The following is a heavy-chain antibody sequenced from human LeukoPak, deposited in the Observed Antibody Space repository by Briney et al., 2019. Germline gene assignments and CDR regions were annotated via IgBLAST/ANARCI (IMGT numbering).Heavy chain of an antibody. CDR3: ARDEGNTGWYTFDY. D-gene: IGHD6-19*01. Sequence: SQTLSLTCDISGDSVSSNNGAWNWIRQSPSRGLEWLGRTYYRSKWYNDYAVSMKGRLTINPDTSKNQFSLQPNSVTPEDTAVYYRARDEGNTGWYTFDYWGQGTLVTVSS. CDR2: TYYRSKWYN. CDR1: GDSVSSNNGA. J-gene: IGHJ4*02. V-gene: IGHV6-1*01.